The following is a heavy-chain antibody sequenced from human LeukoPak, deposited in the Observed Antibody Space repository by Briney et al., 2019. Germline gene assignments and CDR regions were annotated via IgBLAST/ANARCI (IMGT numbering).Heavy chain of an antibody. CDR1: GFTFSSYA. D-gene: IGHD6-6*01. CDR3: ARDSSSSTWNAEHFQH. V-gene: IGHV3-30*15. CDR2: ISYDGSSQ. J-gene: IGHJ1*01. Sequence: PGGSVRLSCAASGFTFSSYAMHWVRQAPGKGLEWVAVISYDGSSQYYADSVKGRFTISRDNSKNTLNPKMSSLRAQDTAVYYCARDSSSSTWNAEHFQHWGQGTLVTVSS.